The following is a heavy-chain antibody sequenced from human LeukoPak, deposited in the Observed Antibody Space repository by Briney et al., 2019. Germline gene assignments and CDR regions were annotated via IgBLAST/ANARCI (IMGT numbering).Heavy chain of an antibody. CDR1: GFTFDDYA. D-gene: IGHD1-26*01. CDR3: AKASTPGSYYYYYMDV. J-gene: IGHJ6*03. Sequence: GGSLRLSCAASGFTFDDYAMHWVRQAPGKGLEWVSGISWNSGSIGYADSVKGRFTISRDNAKNSLYLQMNSLRAEDMALYYCAKASTPGSYYYYYMDVWGKGTTVTVSS. V-gene: IGHV3-9*03. CDR2: ISWNSGSI.